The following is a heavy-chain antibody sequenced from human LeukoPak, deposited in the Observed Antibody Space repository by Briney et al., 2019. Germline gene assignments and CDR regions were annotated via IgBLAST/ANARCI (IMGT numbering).Heavy chain of an antibody. J-gene: IGHJ4*02. CDR2: ISGSGGST. D-gene: IGHD6-13*01. V-gene: IGHV3-23*01. CDR3: AKDGTRIVSSSWYNGFDY. Sequence: PGGSLRLSCAASGFTFSSYAMSWVRQAPGKGLEWVSAISGSGGSTHYADSVKGRFTISRDNSKNTLYLQMNSLRAEDTAVYYCAKDGTRIVSSSWYNGFDYWGQGTLVTVSS. CDR1: GFTFSSYA.